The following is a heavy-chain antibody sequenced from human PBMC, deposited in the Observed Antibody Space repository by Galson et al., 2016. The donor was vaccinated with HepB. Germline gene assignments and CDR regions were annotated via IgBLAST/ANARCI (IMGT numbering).Heavy chain of an antibody. J-gene: IGHJ4*02. CDR1: GFTVSKNH. V-gene: IGHV3-53*01. D-gene: IGHD3-16*01. Sequence: SLRLSCAASGFTVSKNHMTWVRQAPGKGLEWVSIIYRGGRTYYADSVKGRFTISRDNSKNRLYLQMNSLRAEDTAVYYCARDSIGGGAYPKYYFDQWGQGTLVTVSS. CDR3: ARDSIGGGAYPKYYFDQ. CDR2: IYRGGRT.